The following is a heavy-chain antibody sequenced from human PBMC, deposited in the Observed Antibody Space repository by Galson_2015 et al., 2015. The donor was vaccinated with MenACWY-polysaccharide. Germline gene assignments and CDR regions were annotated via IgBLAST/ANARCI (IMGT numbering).Heavy chain of an antibody. CDR3: AKVTEMASSRMPFDV. CDR2: IYSGGST. Sequence: SLRLSCAASAFSVSNNYMYWVRQAPGKGLECVSAIYSGGSTYYADSVKGRFTISRDNSKNTLYLQMNSLRADDTARYFCAKVTEMASSRMPFDVWGQGTMVTVSS. D-gene: IGHD5-24*01. V-gene: IGHV3-66*01. J-gene: IGHJ3*01. CDR1: AFSVSNNY.